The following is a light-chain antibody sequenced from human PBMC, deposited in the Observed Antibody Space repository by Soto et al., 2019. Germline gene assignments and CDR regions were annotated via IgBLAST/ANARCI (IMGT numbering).Light chain of an antibody. Sequence: DIVMTQSPLSLPVTPGEPASISCRSSQSLLHSNGYNYLDWYLQKPGQSPQLLIHSGSYRASGVPDRFSGRASGTDFTLKISRVEAEDVGVYYCIQGLQCRTFGQGTRVEIK. CDR2: SGS. J-gene: IGKJ1*01. CDR1: QSLLHSNGYNY. V-gene: IGKV2-28*01. CDR3: IQGLQCRT.